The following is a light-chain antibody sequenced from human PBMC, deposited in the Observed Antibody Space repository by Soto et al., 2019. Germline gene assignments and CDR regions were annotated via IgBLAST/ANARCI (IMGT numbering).Light chain of an antibody. Sequence: QSVLTQPPSASGSPGQSVTISCTGTSSDVGGYNYVSWYQQHPGKAPKLMISEVSKRPSGVPDRFSGSKSGNTASLTVSGLQAEDEADYYCASYAGGKVLFGGGTKLTVL. J-gene: IGLJ2*01. CDR1: SSDVGGYNY. CDR3: ASYAGGKVL. V-gene: IGLV2-8*01. CDR2: EVS.